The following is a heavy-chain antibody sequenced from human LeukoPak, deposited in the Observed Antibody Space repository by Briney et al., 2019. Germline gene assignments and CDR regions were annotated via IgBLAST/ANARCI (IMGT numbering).Heavy chain of an antibody. CDR3: AQRRDGYNSDAFDI. Sequence: EASVKVSCKASGGTFSSYAISWVRQAPGQGLEWMGRIIPILGIAKYAQKFQGRVTITADKSTSTAYMELSSLRSEDTAVYYYAQRRDGYNSDAFDIWGQGTMVTVSS. J-gene: IGHJ3*02. V-gene: IGHV1-69*04. CDR2: IIPILGIA. D-gene: IGHD5-24*01. CDR1: GGTFSSYA.